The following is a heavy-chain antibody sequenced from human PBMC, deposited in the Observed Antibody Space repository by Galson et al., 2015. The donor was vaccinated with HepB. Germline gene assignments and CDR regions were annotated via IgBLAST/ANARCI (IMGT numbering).Heavy chain of an antibody. V-gene: IGHV4-59*08. CDR3: ARHGFWPMVRGVNNYYYYYGMDV. Sequence: ETLSLTCTVSGGSISSYYWSWIRQPPGKGLEWIGYIYYSGSTNYNPSLKSRVTISVDTSKNQFSLKLSSVTAADTAVYYCARHGFWPMVRGVNNYYYYYGMDVWGQGTTVTVSS. CDR2: IYYSGST. D-gene: IGHD3-10*01. J-gene: IGHJ6*02. CDR1: GGSISSYY.